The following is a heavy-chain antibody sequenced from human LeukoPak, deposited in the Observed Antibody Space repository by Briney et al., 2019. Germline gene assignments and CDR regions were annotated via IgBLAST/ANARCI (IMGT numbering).Heavy chain of an antibody. V-gene: IGHV3-30*02. J-gene: IGHJ3*02. CDR1: GFPFSSYG. Sequence: GGSLRLSCAASGFPFSSYGMHWVRQAPGKGLEWVAIVWSGGSRNTYADSVKGRFTISRDNSKNTLYLQMNSLRVEDTAIYYCAKESNGLDIWGRGTMVIVTS. CDR2: VWSGGSRN. D-gene: IGHD2-8*01. CDR3: AKESNGLDI.